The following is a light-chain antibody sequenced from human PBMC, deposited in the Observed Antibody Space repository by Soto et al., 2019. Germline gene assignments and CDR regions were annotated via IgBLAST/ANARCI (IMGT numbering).Light chain of an antibody. CDR1: QGISSY. V-gene: IGKV1-8*01. Sequence: AIRMTQSPSSFSASTGDRVTITCRASQGISSYLAWYQQKPGKAPKLLIYAASTLQSGVPSRFSGSGSGTDFTLTISCLKSEDFATYYCLQYYSYPRTLGQGTTVDTK. CDR3: LQYYSYPRT. J-gene: IGKJ1*01. CDR2: AAS.